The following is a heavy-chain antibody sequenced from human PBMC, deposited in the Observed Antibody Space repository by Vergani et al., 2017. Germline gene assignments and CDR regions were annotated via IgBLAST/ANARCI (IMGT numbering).Heavy chain of an antibody. Sequence: QVQLQESGPGLVKPSQTLSLTCTVSGGSISSGGYYWSWIRQHPGKGLEWIGYIYYSGSTYYNPSLKSRVTISVDTSKNQFSLKLSSVTAADTAVYYCARGTNDYGDYGSQYYFDYWGQGTLVTVSS. CDR1: GGSISSGGYY. D-gene: IGHD4-17*01. J-gene: IGHJ4*02. CDR3: ARGTNDYGDYGSQYYFDY. V-gene: IGHV4-31*03. CDR2: IYYSGST.